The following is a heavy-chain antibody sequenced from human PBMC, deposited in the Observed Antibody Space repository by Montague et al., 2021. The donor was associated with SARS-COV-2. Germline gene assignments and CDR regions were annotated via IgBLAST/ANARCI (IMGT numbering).Heavy chain of an antibody. V-gene: IGHV4-59*01. J-gene: IGHJ4*02. CDR2: VHCTGST. D-gene: IGHD1-1*01. Sequence: SETLSLTCEVSGGSMSGYYWTWIRQSPGKGLEWIGYVHCTGSTKYNPSLKTRVSRSLDTPKNHFSLHLSSVTAADTAIYFCARAQNTCFIANCVNYFDVWGLGALVTVSS. CDR3: ARAQNTCFIANCVNYFDV. CDR1: GGSMSGYY.